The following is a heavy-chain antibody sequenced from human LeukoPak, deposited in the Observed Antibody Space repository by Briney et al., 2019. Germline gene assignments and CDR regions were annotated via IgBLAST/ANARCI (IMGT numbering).Heavy chain of an antibody. V-gene: IGHV3-7*03. CDR2: MNQDGSEK. CDR1: GLNFSTYW. CDR3: ARDPPGLEVAGYDY. D-gene: IGHD6-19*01. Sequence: PGRSLRLSCAVSGLNFSTYWMSCVRQAPGKGLEWVANMNQDGSEKYYVDSLKGRFTICRDNAKNSLYLQMNSLRPDDTAVYYCARDPPGLEVAGYDYWGQGTLVTVSS. J-gene: IGHJ4*02.